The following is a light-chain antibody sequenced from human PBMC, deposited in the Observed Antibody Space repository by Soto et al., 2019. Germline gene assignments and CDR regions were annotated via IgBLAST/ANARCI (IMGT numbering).Light chain of an antibody. V-gene: IGLV1-40*01. Sequence: QSVLTQPPSVSGAPGQRVTISCTGSSSNIGAGYDVHWYQQLPGTAPKLLIYGNSNRPSGVPDRFSGSKSGTSASLAITGXXXXDEADYYCQSYDSSLSGTWVFGGGTKLTVL. CDR1: SSNIGAGYD. CDR3: QSYDSSLSGTWV. J-gene: IGLJ3*02. CDR2: GNS.